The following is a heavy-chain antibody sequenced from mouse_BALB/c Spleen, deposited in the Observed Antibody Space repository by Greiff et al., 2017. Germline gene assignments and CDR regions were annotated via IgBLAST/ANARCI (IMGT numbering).Heavy chain of an antibody. V-gene: IGHV3-2*02. Sequence: EVQLVESGPGLVKPSQSLSLTCTVTGYSITSDYAWNWIRQFPGNKLEWMGYISYSGSTSYNPSLKSRISITRDTSKNQFFLQLNSVTTEDTATYYCARTGWIAYWGQGTLVTVSA. CDR2: ISYSGST. J-gene: IGHJ3*01. CDR3: ARTGWIAY. CDR1: GYSITSDYA.